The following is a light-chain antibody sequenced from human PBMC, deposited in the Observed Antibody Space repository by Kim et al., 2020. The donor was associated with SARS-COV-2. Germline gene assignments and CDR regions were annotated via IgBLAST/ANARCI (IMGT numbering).Light chain of an antibody. CDR2: VTS. J-gene: IGKJ2*01. CDR3: QQRSNWPPMYT. CDR1: QCVSSS. V-gene: IGKV3-11*01. Sequence: PGERAPLSCRASQCVSSSLAWYQQKPGQAPRLLSYVTSNRATGIPARFSGSGSGTDFTLTISSLEPEDFAVYYCQQRSNWPPMYTFGQGTKLEI.